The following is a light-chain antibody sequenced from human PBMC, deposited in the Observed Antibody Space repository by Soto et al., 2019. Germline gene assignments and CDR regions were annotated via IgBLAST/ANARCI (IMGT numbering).Light chain of an antibody. CDR1: QSISSW. CDR3: QQYSGYSRT. J-gene: IGKJ1*01. CDR2: KAS. V-gene: IGKV1-5*03. Sequence: DIHMTQSPSTLSASVGDRVTITCRASQSISSWLAWYQQKPGKAPKLLIYKASSLESGVPSRFSGSGSGTEFILTISSLQPDDVATYYCQQYSGYSRTFGQGTKV.